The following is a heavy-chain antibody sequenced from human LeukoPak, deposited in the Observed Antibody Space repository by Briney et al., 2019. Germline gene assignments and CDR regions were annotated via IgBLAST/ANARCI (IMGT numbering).Heavy chain of an antibody. D-gene: IGHD5-18*01. CDR3: ARVKSGYSYGYFDY. Sequence: GGSLRLSCIASGFTFSGYGMHWVRQAPGKGLEWVAVIWYDGSNKYYADSVKGRFTISRDNSKNTLYLQMNSLRAEDTAVYYCARVKSGYSYGYFDYWGQGTLVTVSS. V-gene: IGHV3-33*01. J-gene: IGHJ4*02. CDR1: GFTFSGYG. CDR2: IWYDGSNK.